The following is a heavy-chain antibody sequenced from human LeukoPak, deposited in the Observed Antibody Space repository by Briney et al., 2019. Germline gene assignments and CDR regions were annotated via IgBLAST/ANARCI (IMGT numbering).Heavy chain of an antibody. J-gene: IGHJ4*02. V-gene: IGHV1-58*02. CDR3: ASLPGSGYDYY. CDR2: IVVGSGNT. D-gene: IGHD5-12*01. CDR1: GFTFTSSA. Sequence: GASVKVSCKASGFTFTSSAMKWVRQARGQRLEWIGWIVVGSGNTNYAQKFQERVTITRDMSTSTAYMELSSLRSEDTAVYYCASLPGSGYDYYWGQGTLVTVSS.